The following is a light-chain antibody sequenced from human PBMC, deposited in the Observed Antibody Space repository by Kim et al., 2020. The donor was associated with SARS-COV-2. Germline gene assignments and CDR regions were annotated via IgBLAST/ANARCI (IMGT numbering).Light chain of an antibody. CDR3: SAYTSSNTLV. Sequence: QSALTQPASVSGSPGQSITISCTGTSSDVGSYNYVSWYQQHPGKAPKLMIYDVTKRPSGVSDRLSGSKSGNTASLTISGLQAEDEADYYCSAYTSSNTLVFGTGTKVTVL. CDR2: DVT. J-gene: IGLJ1*01. CDR1: SSDVGSYNY. V-gene: IGLV2-14*03.